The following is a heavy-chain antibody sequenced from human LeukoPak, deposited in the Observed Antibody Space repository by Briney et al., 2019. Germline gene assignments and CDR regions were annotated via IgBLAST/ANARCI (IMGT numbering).Heavy chain of an antibody. CDR3: ARVAALRHYFDN. Sequence: PGGSLRLSCAASGFTVSSNYMSWVRQAPGKGLEWISHISNSGVHTKYADFVKGRFTISRDNTKKSLYLQMNSLRAEDTAIYYCARVAALRHYFDNWGQGTLVSVSS. D-gene: IGHD6-19*01. J-gene: IGHJ4*02. CDR1: GFTVSSNY. V-gene: IGHV3-11*05. CDR2: ISNSGVHT.